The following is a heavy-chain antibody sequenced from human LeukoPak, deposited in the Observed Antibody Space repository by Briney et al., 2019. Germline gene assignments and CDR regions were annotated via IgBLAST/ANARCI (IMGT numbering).Heavy chain of an antibody. CDR1: GFTLSSYA. D-gene: IGHD3-22*01. J-gene: IGHJ4*02. Sequence: GGSLRLSCVASGFTLSSYAMHWVRQAPGKGLEWVAFIRYDGSLKNYADSVKGRFTISRDNSKNTLYLQMTSLRRDDTAVYYCANLPLYDSSGPEDYWGQGTLVTVP. CDR2: IRYDGSLK. CDR3: ANLPLYDSSGPEDY. V-gene: IGHV3-30*02.